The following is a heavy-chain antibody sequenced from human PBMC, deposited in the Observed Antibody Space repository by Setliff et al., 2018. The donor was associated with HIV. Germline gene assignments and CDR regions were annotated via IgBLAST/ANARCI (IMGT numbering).Heavy chain of an antibody. CDR1: GGSISDYY. V-gene: IGHV4-59*01. D-gene: IGHD2-21*01. Sequence: SETLSLTCAVSGGSISDYYWSWIRQPPGKVLEWIGYIYYSGSTNYNPSLKSRVTISVDTSKNQFSLTTEDTAVYYCARDRNCGNGCYSSADRWGLGTLVTVSS. J-gene: IGHJ5*02. CDR3: ARDRNCGNGCYSSADR. CDR2: IYYSGST.